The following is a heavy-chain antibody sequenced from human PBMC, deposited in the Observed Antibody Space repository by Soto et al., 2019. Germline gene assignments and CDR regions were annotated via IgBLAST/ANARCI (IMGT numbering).Heavy chain of an antibody. J-gene: IGHJ5*02. CDR1: GGSISSYY. Sequence: SETLSLTCTVSGGSISSYYWSWIRQPPGKGLEWIGYIYYSGSTNYNPSLKSRVTISVYTSKNQFSLKLSSVTAADTAVYYCVRTPFIRWHVAGCVDPCGQGPLGTVS. V-gene: IGHV4-59*01. CDR2: IYYSGST. D-gene: IGHD4-17*01. CDR3: VRTPFIRWHVAGCVDP.